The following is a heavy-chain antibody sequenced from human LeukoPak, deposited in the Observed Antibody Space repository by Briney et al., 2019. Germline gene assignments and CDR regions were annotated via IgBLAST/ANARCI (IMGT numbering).Heavy chain of an antibody. CDR3: ANRPRAGSELDY. D-gene: IGHD1-14*01. J-gene: IGHJ4*02. CDR2: ISGSGGST. CDR1: GFTFSSYA. V-gene: IGHV3-23*01. Sequence: PGGSLRLSCAASGFTFSSYAMSWVRQAPGKGLEWVSAISGSGGSTYYADSVKGRFTISRDNSKNTLYLQMNSLRAEDTAVYYCANRPRAGSELDYWGQGTLVTVSS.